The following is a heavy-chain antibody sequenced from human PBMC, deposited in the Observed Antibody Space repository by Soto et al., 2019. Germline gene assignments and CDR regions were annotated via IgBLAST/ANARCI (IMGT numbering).Heavy chain of an antibody. CDR1: GFTFSSYA. CDR2: ISGSGGST. Sequence: PGGSLRLSCASSGFTFSSYAMSLVRQAPGKGLEWVSAISGSGGSTYYADSVKGRFTISRDNSKNTLYLQMNSLRAEDTAVYYCAKAGYDPKLYYYYYYMDVWGKGTTVTVSS. CDR3: AKAGYDPKLYYYYYYMDV. J-gene: IGHJ6*03. V-gene: IGHV3-23*01. D-gene: IGHD3-16*01.